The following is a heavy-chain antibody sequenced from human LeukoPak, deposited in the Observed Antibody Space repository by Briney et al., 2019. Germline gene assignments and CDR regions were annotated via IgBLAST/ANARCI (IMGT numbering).Heavy chain of an antibody. Sequence: SGPTLVNPTQTLTLTCTFSGFSLSTSGMCVSWIRQPPGKALEWLARIDWDDDKYYGTSLKTRLTISKDTSKDQVVLTMTNMDPVDTATYYCARAIIAAADPYYYYMDVWGKGTTVTISS. CDR1: GFSLSTSGMC. D-gene: IGHD6-13*01. CDR3: ARAIIAAADPYYYYMDV. J-gene: IGHJ6*03. CDR2: IDWDDDK. V-gene: IGHV2-70*11.